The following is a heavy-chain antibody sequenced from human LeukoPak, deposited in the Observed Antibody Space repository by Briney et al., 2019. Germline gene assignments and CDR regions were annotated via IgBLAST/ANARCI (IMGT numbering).Heavy chain of an antibody. CDR2: IYSGDST. J-gene: IGHJ4*02. D-gene: IGHD3-22*01. V-gene: IGHV3-66*01. CDR3: ARDGDSSGYYYFDY. CDR1: GLSVSSNY. Sequence: GGSLRLSCVVSGLSVSSNYMSWVRQAPGKGLEWVSLIYSGDSTNYADSVKDRFAISRDNSKNTLYLQMNSLRAEDTAVYYCARDGDSSGYYYFDYWGQGTLVTVSS.